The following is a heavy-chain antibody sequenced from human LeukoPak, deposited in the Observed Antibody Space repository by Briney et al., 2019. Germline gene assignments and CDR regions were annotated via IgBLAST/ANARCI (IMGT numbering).Heavy chain of an antibody. CDR2: NIPILGIA. V-gene: IGHV1-69*04. CDR1: GGTFSSYA. CDR3: ARVLYGIWYAFDI. Sequence: GASVKVSCKASGGTFSSYAISWVRQAPGQGLEWMGRNIPILGIANYAQKCQGRVTITADKSTSTAYMELSSLRSEDTAVYYCARVLYGIWYAFDIWSQGTMVTVSS. J-gene: IGHJ3*02. D-gene: IGHD4-17*01.